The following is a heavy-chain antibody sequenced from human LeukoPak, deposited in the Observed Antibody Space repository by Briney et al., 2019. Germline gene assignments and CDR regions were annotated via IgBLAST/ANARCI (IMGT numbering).Heavy chain of an antibody. Sequence: PGGSLRLSCAASGFPFSTYGMHWVRQAPGKGLEWVAVISYDESYKYYADSVKGRFTISRDNSKNTLYLQMNSLRAEDTAVYYCARDQVKLQLWLFDYWGQGTLVTVSS. V-gene: IGHV3-30*03. J-gene: IGHJ4*02. CDR3: ARDQVKLQLWLFDY. CDR2: ISYDESYK. D-gene: IGHD5-18*01. CDR1: GFPFSTYG.